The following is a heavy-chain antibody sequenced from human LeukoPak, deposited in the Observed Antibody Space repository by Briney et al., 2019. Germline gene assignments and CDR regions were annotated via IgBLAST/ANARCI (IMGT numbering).Heavy chain of an antibody. Sequence: GGSLRLSCAASGFTFSSYGMHWVRQAPGKGLEWVAVIWYDGSSKYYADSVKGRFTISRDNSKNTLYLQMNSLRAEDTAVYYCARGWNYYGLSHLSPLDYWGQGTLVTVSS. J-gene: IGHJ4*02. D-gene: IGHD1-7*01. V-gene: IGHV3-33*01. CDR1: GFTFSSYG. CDR2: IWYDGSSK. CDR3: ARGWNYYGLSHLSPLDY.